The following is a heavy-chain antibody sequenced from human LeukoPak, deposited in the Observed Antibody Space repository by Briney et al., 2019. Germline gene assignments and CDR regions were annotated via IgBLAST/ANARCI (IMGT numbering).Heavy chain of an antibody. J-gene: IGHJ1*01. Sequence: SETLSLTCTVSGGSIRSSSYYWGWIRQPPGEGLEWIGSIYYSGSTYYNPSLKSRVTISVDTSKNQFSLKLSSVTAADTAVYYCVSPYYYDSGGYYYAFTMGYFQNWGQGTLVTVSS. V-gene: IGHV4-39*01. CDR2: IYYSGST. CDR3: VSPYYYDSGGYYYAFTMGYFQN. CDR1: GGSIRSSSYY. D-gene: IGHD3-22*01.